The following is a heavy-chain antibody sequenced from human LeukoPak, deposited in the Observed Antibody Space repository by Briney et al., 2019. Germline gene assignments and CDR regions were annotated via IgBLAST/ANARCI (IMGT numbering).Heavy chain of an antibody. Sequence: PSETLSLTCAVYGGSFSGYYWSWIRQPPGKGLEWIGEINHSGSTYYNPSLKSRVTISVDTSKNQFSLKLSSVTAADTAVYYCARDLTKTHCSSTSCYDHDAFDIWGQGTMVTVSS. D-gene: IGHD2-2*01. CDR2: INHSGST. J-gene: IGHJ3*02. CDR1: GGSFSGYY. V-gene: IGHV4-34*09. CDR3: ARDLTKTHCSSTSCYDHDAFDI.